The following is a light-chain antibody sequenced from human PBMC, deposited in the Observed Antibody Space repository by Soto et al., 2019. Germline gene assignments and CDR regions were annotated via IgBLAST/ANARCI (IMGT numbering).Light chain of an antibody. V-gene: IGKV3D-15*01. CDR1: QSVSSY. CDR3: QQYNSWPLT. J-gene: IGKJ4*01. Sequence: EIVWTLSPATLHLAPGERATLSSRASQSVSSYLAWYQQKPGQAPRLVIYEMFTRATGVPTRISGSGSGTEFTLTISSLQSEDFAVYYCQQYNSWPLTFGGGTKVDVK. CDR2: EMF.